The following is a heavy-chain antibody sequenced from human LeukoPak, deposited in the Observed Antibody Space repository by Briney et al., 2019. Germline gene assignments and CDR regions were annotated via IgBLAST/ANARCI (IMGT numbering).Heavy chain of an antibody. V-gene: IGHV4-4*02. CDR1: GGSISSSNW. J-gene: IGHJ4*02. CDR3: ARSVGRYFDY. CDR2: IYHSGST. Sequence: SETLSPTCAVSGGSISSSNWWSWVRQPPGKGLEWIGEIYHSGSTNYNPSLKSRVTISVDKSKNQFSLKLSSVTAADTAVYYCARSVGRYFDYWAREPWSPSPQ.